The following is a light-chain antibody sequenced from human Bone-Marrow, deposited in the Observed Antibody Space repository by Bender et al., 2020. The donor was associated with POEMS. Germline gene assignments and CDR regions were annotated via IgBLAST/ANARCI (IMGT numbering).Light chain of an antibody. J-gene: IGLJ3*02. Sequence: QSVLTQPPSASGTPGQSVTISCSGTSSNFGNNAANWYQHVPGTAPKLLIYSNNQPPSGVPDRVSASTSGTSASLAISGLHSDDEADYYCSSWDDSLNGWVFGGGTKLTVL. CDR1: SSNFGNNA. CDR3: SSWDDSLNGWV. CDR2: SNN. V-gene: IGLV1-44*01.